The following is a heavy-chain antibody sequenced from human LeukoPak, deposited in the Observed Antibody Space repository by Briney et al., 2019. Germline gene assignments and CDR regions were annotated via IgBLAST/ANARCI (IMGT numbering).Heavy chain of an antibody. D-gene: IGHD3-9*01. J-gene: IGHJ5*02. V-gene: IGHV1-8*03. CDR1: GYTFTSYD. CDR3: AKDHDDILTGYYNGENWFDP. Sequence: GASVKVSCKASGYTFTSYDINWVRQATGQGLEWMGWMNPNSGNTGYAQKFQGRVTITRNTSISTAYMELSSLRSEDTAVYYCAKDHDDILTGYYNGENWFDPWGQGTLVTVSS. CDR2: MNPNSGNT.